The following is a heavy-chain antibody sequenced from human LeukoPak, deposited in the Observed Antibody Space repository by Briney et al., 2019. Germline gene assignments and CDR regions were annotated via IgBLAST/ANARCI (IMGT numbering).Heavy chain of an antibody. J-gene: IGHJ4*02. CDR3: ARVSSGDTAMVTNYFDY. V-gene: IGHV1-69*04. Sequence: ASVKLCCKSSGGTFSSYAISWVRHAPGQGLEWMGRIIPILGIANYAQKFQGRVTITADKSTSTAYTELSSLRSEDTAVYYCARVSSGDTAMVTNYFDYWGQGTLVTVSS. CDR2: IIPILGIA. CDR1: GGTFSSYA. D-gene: IGHD5-18*01.